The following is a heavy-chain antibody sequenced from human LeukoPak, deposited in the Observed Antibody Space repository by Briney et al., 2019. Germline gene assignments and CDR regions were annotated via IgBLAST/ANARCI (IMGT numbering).Heavy chain of an antibody. V-gene: IGHV4-30-4*07. CDR3: ATWRYCSGGTCYGDYYIDV. CDR2: FFYTGNT. J-gene: IGHJ6*03. Sequence: SQTLSLTCAVSGGSISSGSYSWGWIRQPPGKGLEWVGYFFYTGNTYYNASLKSRVTISIDTSKNQFSLKLTSVTAVDTAVYYCATWRYCSGGTCYGDYYIDVWGKGTTVSVSS. CDR1: GGSISSGSYS. D-gene: IGHD2-15*01.